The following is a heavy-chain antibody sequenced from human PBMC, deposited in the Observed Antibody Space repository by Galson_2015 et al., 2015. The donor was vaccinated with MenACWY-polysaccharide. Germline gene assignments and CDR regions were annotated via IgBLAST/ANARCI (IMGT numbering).Heavy chain of an antibody. CDR3: ARDVAGSDSH. D-gene: IGHD5-12*01. CDR2: IWDDGSRK. J-gene: IGHJ4*02. Sequence: SLRLSCAATRFTFSDYGMHWVRQAPGKGLEWVAFIWDDGSRKYYADSVKGRFTIYRDNAKNTLYLEMNSLRADDTAVYYCARDVAGSDSHRGQGTMVTDSS. V-gene: IGHV3-33*01. CDR1: RFTFSDYG.